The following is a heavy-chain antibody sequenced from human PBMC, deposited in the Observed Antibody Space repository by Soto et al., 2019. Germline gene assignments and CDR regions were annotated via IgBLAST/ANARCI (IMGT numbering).Heavy chain of an antibody. D-gene: IGHD3-10*01. CDR3: AKDTSNYYGSGPTFN. V-gene: IGHV3-23*01. J-gene: IGHJ4*02. CDR2: ISGSGGST. CDR1: GFTFSSYA. Sequence: GGSLRLSCAASGFTFSSYAMSWVRQAPGKGLEWVSAISGSGGSTYYADSVKGRFTISRDNSKNTLYLQMNSLRAEDTAVYYCAKDTSNYYGSGPTFNWGQGTLVTVSS.